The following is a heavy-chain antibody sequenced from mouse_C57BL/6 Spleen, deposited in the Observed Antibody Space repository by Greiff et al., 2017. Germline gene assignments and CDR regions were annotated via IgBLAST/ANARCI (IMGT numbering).Heavy chain of an antibody. CDR1: GFSFNTYA. CDR2: IRSKSNNYAT. V-gene: IGHV10-1*01. D-gene: IGHD2-4*01. J-gene: IGHJ1*03. CDR3: VSLEYDGYCDV. Sequence: DVHLVESGGGLVQPKGSLKLSCAASGFSFNTYAMNWVRQAPGKGLEWVARIRSKSNNYATYYADAVKDRFTISRDDSESMLYLQMNNVKTEDTAMYYCVSLEYDGYCDVWGTGTTVTVSS.